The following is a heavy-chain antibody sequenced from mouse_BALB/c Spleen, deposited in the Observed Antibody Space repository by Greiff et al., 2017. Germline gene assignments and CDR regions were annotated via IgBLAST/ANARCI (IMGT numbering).Heavy chain of an antibody. D-gene: IGHD1-1*02. Sequence: EVQGVESGGGLVQPGGSLKLSCAASGFTFSSYTMSWVRQTPEKRLEWVAYISNGGGSTYYPATVKGRITITRDNTKNTLYLQKSSLKSEDTAMYYCASHDVGSYDYAMDYWGQGTSVTVSS. CDR2: ISNGGGST. J-gene: IGHJ4*01. V-gene: IGHV5-12-2*01. CDR1: GFTFSSYT. CDR3: ASHDVGSYDYAMDY.